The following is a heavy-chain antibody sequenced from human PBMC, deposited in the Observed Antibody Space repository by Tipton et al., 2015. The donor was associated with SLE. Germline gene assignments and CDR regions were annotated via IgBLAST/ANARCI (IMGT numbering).Heavy chain of an antibody. CDR3: AGYSGSYAQYDAFDI. J-gene: IGHJ3*02. CDR2: TYYRSKWYN. V-gene: IGHV6-1*01. D-gene: IGHD1-26*01. Sequence: GLVKPSQTLPLTCAISGDSVSSNSAAWNWIRQSPSRGLEWLGRTYYRSKWYNDYAVSVKSRITINPDTSKNQFSLQLSSVTAADTAVYYCAGYSGSYAQYDAFDIWGQGTMVTVSS. CDR1: GDSVSSNSAA.